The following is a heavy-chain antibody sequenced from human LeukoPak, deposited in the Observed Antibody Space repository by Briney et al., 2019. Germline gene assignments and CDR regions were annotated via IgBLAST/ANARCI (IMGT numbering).Heavy chain of an antibody. CDR2: IYYSGST. CDR1: GGSISSGDYY. D-gene: IGHD6-13*01. V-gene: IGHV4-30-4*01. J-gene: IGHJ4*02. CDR3: ARAGNSWYHRLFAY. Sequence: SQTLSLTCTVSGGSISSGDYYWGWIRQPPGKGLEWIGYIYYSGSTYYNPSLKSRVTISVDTSKNQFSLKLSSVTAADTAVYYCARAGNSWYHRLFAYWGQGTLVTVSS.